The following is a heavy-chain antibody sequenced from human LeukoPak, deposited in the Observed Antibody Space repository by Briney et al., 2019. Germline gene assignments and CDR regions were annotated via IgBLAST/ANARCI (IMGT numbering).Heavy chain of an antibody. CDR1: GYTFTSYG. J-gene: IGHJ4*02. V-gene: IGHV7-4-1*02. CDR3: ARMESSGWSHYFDY. CDR2: INTNTGNP. D-gene: IGHD6-19*01. Sequence: GASVKVSCKASGYTFTSYGISRVRQAPGQGLEWMGWINTNTGNPTYAQGFTGRFVFSLDTSVSTAYLQISSLKAEDTAVYYCARMESSGWSHYFDYWGQGTLVTVSS.